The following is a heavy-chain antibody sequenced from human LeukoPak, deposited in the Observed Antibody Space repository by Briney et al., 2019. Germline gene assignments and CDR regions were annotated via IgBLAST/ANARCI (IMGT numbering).Heavy chain of an antibody. V-gene: IGHV3-33*06. CDR3: AKDRGLSMVRGVISSQVVYYFDY. CDR2: IWHDGSNK. Sequence: GGSLRLSCAASGFTFSSYGMHWVRQAPGKGLEWVAVIWHDGSNKYYADSVKGRFTISRDNSKSTLYLQMNSLRAEDTAVYYCAKDRGLSMVRGVISSQVVYYFDYWGQGTLVTVSS. CDR1: GFTFSSYG. J-gene: IGHJ4*02. D-gene: IGHD3-10*01.